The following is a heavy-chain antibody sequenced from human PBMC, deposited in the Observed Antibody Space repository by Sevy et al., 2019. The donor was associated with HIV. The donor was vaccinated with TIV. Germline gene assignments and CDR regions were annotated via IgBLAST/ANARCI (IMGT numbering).Heavy chain of an antibody. D-gene: IGHD6-13*01. CDR2: ISYEGTET. V-gene: IGHV3-30-3*01. CDR1: GFAFSSHA. CDR3: ARDGGYSIKWYPLY. Sequence: GGSLRLSCAASGFAFSSHAMHWVRQAPGKGLESVAVISYEGTETFYAASVEGRFTISRDNSKSMLSLQINSLRPEDTAVYYCARDGGYSIKWYPLYWGHGSLVTVSS. J-gene: IGHJ4*01.